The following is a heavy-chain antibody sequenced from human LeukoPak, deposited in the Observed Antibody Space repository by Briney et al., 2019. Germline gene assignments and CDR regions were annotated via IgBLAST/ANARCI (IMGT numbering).Heavy chain of an antibody. CDR2: IYPSDSDT. CDR1: GYTFTDYW. Sequence: GESLRISCKGSGYTFTDYWVGWVRQMPGKGLEWMGIIYPSDSDTRYSPSFQGQVTISADTSTSIAYLQWTSLRASDTAIYYCTRGAPVFYYFDSWGQGTLVTVSS. CDR3: TRGAPVFYYFDS. J-gene: IGHJ4*02. V-gene: IGHV5-51*01.